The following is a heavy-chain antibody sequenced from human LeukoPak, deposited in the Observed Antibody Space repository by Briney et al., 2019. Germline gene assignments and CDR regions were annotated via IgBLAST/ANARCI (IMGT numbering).Heavy chain of an antibody. CDR1: VGSISSSSYY. V-gene: IGHV4-39*07. CDR2: IYYSGST. Sequence: SETLSLTCTVSVGSISSSSYYWGWIRQPPGKGLEWLGSIYYSGSTSSNPSLKSRVTISVDTSKNQFSLKLSSVTAADTAVYYCARDDRGSGWYPRGYYYYMDVWGKGTTVTVSS. D-gene: IGHD6-19*01. J-gene: IGHJ6*03. CDR3: ARDDRGSGWYPRGYYYYMDV.